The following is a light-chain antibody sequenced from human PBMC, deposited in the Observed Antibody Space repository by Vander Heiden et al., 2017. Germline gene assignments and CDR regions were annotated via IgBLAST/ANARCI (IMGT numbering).Light chain of an antibody. J-gene: IGLJ2*01. V-gene: IGLV3-19*01. Sequence: SSELTQAPAVSVALGQTVRITCQGDSLRSYYASWYQQKPGQAPVLVIYGKNNRPSGIPDRFSGSRSGNTASLTITGAQAEDEADYYCNSRDSSGNPHVVFGGGTKLTVL. CDR3: NSRDSSGNPHVV. CDR2: GKN. CDR1: SLRSYY.